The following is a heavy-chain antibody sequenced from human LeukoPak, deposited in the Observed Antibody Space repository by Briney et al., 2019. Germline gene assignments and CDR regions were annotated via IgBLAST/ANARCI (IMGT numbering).Heavy chain of an antibody. CDR2: IKSETSGGTT. Sequence: KPGGSLRLSCAASGFTFNNAWTSWVRQAPGKGLEWVGRIKSETSGGTTDYAAPVKGRFTISRDDPKNTLFLQMNSLKTEDTAVYYCTTAPSALDYWGQGTLVTVSS. J-gene: IGHJ4*02. CDR3: TTAPSALDY. V-gene: IGHV3-15*01. CDR1: GFTFNNAW.